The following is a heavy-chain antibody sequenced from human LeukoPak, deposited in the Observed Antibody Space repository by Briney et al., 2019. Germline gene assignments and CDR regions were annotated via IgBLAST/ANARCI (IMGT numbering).Heavy chain of an antibody. CDR3: ARDYRGYSGYDFDY. CDR2: IIPIFGTA. D-gene: IGHD5-12*01. V-gene: IGHV1-69*05. J-gene: IGHJ4*02. CDR1: GGTFSSYA. Sequence: SVEVSCKASGGTFSSYAISWVRQAPGQGLEWMGRIIPIFGTANYAQKFQGRVTITTDESTSTAYMELSSLRSEDTAVYYCARDYRGYSGYDFDYWGQGTLVTVSS.